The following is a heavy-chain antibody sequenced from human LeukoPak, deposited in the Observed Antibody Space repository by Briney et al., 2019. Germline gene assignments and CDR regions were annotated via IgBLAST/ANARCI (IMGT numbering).Heavy chain of an antibody. CDR1: GGAFRGYF. J-gene: IGHJ4*02. Sequence: LGALSLTRAVHGGAFRGYFLSWIPQPPRKGLGWIGEIKHKGSTNYNPSLKSRVTISVDTSKNQFSLKLSSVTAADTAVYYCARGLLGEPTYFDYWGQGTLVTVSS. CDR2: IKHKGST. D-gene: IGHD3-10*01. CDR3: ARGLLGEPTYFDY. V-gene: IGHV4-34*01.